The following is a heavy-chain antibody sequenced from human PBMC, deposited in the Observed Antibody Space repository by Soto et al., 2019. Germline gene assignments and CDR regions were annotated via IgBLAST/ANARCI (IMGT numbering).Heavy chain of an antibody. J-gene: IGHJ3*02. CDR2: ISAYNGNT. D-gene: IGHD3-10*01. CDR3: ARDRARGVILDAFDI. Sequence: QVQLVQSGAEVKKPGASVKVSCKASGYTFTSYGISCVRQAPGQGLEWMGWISAYNGNTNYAQKLQGRGTMTTDTSTSTAYMELRSLRSDDTAVYYCARDRARGVILDAFDISGQGTMVTVSS. V-gene: IGHV1-18*01. CDR1: GYTFTSYG.